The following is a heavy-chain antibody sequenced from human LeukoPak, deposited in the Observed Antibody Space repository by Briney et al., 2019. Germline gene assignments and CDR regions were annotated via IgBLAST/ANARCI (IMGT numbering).Heavy chain of an antibody. CDR2: TYYRSEWHT. J-gene: IGHJ5*02. V-gene: IGHV6-1*01. CDR3: ASGWALS. D-gene: IGHD1-26*01. Sequence: SQTLSLTCAVSGDSVSNKNGAWNWIRQSPSRGLEWLGRTYYRSEWHTDYAFSVQDQITITADTSKNQFSLQLVSVTPEDAAVYYCASGWALSWGQGTLVTVSS. CDR1: GDSVSNKNGA.